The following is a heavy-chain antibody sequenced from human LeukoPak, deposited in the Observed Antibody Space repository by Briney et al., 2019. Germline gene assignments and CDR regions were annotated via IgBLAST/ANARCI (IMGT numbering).Heavy chain of an antibody. Sequence: ASVNVSYTASGYTFSRSYIHWVRQAPGQGLEWMGWINPKSGDTKYSQKFQGRVSMTSDTSIATAYMELSRLNSDDTAVYYCARDKGSSGWFYYYYFMDLWGRGTTVTVSS. CDR2: INPKSGDT. J-gene: IGHJ6*03. CDR3: ARDKGSSGWFYYYYFMDL. V-gene: IGHV1-2*02. CDR1: GYTFSRSY. D-gene: IGHD6-19*01.